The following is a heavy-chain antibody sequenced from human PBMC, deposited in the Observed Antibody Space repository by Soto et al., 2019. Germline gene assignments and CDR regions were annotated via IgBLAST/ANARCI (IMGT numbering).Heavy chain of an antibody. CDR1: GFKFDEYD. D-gene: IGHD2-2*01. CDR3: AREKNADTEETHAFDV. V-gene: IGHV3-9*01. CDR2: INWNSGSS. Sequence: EVHLVESGGGLAQPGRSLRLSCAGSGFKFDEYDMHWVRQAPGKGLEWVSGINWNSGSSGYADSVKGRFTISRDNAKNSLYLQLNSLRIEDTAVYLCAREKNADTEETHAFDVWGQGTMVTVSS. J-gene: IGHJ3*01.